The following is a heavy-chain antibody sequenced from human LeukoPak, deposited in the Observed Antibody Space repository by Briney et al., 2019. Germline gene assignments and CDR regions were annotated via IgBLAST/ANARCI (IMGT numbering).Heavy chain of an antibody. Sequence: SGGSLRLSCAVSGITLSNYGMSWVRQAPGEGLEWVAGISGSGGGTNCADSVKGRFTISRDNRKNTLYLQMNSLRAEDTAVYFCAKRGVVIRVILVGFHKEAYYFDSWGQGALVTVSS. CDR1: GITLSNYG. V-gene: IGHV3-23*01. J-gene: IGHJ4*02. D-gene: IGHD3-22*01. CDR2: ISGSGGGT. CDR3: AKRGVVIRVILVGFHKEAYYFDS.